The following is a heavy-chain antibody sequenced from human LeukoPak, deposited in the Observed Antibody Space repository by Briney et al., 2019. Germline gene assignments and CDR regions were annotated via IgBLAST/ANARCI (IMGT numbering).Heavy chain of an antibody. CDR3: ARGKVVTDY. D-gene: IGHD2-21*02. CDR2: MNPNSGNT. CDR1: GYTFTGDF. J-gene: IGHJ4*02. Sequence: GASVKVSCKASGYTFTGDFMHWVRQAPGQGLEWMGWMNPNSGNTGYAQKFQGRVTITRNTSISTAYMELSSLRSEDTAVYYCARGKVVTDYWGQGTLVTVSS. V-gene: IGHV1-8*03.